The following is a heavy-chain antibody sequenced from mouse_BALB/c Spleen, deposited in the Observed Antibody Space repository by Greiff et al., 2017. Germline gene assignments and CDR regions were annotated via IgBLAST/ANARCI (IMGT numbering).Heavy chain of an antibody. CDR1: GYAFSSSW. Sequence: VQLQQSGPELVKPGASVKISCKASGYAFSSSWMNWVKQRPGQGLEWIGRIYPGDGDTNYNGKFKGKATLTADKSSSTAYMQLSSLTSVDSAVYFCARGGSFYAMDYWGQGTSVTVSS. J-gene: IGHJ4*01. CDR3: ARGGSFYAMDY. D-gene: IGHD1-1*02. CDR2: IYPGDGDT. V-gene: IGHV1-82*01.